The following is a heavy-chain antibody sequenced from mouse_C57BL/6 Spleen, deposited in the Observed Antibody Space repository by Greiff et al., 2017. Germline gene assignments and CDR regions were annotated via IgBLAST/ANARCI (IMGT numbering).Heavy chain of an antibody. CDR3: ARYYGNYWYFDV. CDR1: GYTFTSYG. D-gene: IGHD2-1*01. CDR2: IYPRSGNT. V-gene: IGHV1-81*01. J-gene: IGHJ1*03. Sequence: QLQQSGAELARPGASVKLSCKASGYTFTSYGISWVKQRTGQGLEWIGEIYPRSGNTYYNEKFKGKATLTADKSSSTAYMELRSLTSEDSAVYFCARYYGNYWYFDVWGTGTTGTVSS.